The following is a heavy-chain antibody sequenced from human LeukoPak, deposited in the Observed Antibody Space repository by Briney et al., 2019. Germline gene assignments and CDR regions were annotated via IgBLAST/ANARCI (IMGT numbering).Heavy chain of an antibody. V-gene: IGHV3-30*18. CDR2: ISYDGSNK. CDR1: GFTFSSSG. CDR3: ANYYYYYNMDV. J-gene: IGHJ6*02. Sequence: GRSLRLSCAASGFTFSSSGMHWVRQAPGKGLEWVAVISYDGSNKYYADSVKGRFTISRDNSENTLYLQMNSLRAEDTAVYYCANYYYYYNMDVWGQGTTVTVSS.